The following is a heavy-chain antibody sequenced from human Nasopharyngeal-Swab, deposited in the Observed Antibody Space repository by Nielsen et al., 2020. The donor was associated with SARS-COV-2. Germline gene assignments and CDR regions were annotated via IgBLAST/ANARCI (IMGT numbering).Heavy chain of an antibody. V-gene: IGHV4-39*01. D-gene: IGHD2-8*01. CDR3: ARTNTERPNFDS. CDR1: GGSISGSTYY. J-gene: IGHJ4*02. Sequence: SEILSLTCTVSGGSISGSTYYWGWVRQPPGKGLEWIANIYYTGNTYYSPSLKSRVTISVDTSRSQFSLTLSSMTAADRAVYYCARTNTERPNFDSWGQGLLVTVSS. CDR2: IYYTGNT.